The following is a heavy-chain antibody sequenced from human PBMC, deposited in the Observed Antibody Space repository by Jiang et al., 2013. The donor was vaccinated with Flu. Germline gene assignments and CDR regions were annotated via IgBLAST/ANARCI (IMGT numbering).Heavy chain of an antibody. CDR2: IETRANNYAT. CDR3: TRTWFDP. J-gene: IGHJ5*01. Sequence: QASGKGLQWVGRIETRANNYATSYDESVKGRFTIFRDDSKNMAYLQLNSLRIEDTAVYYCTRTWFDPWGQGTLVTVSS. V-gene: IGHV3-73*01.